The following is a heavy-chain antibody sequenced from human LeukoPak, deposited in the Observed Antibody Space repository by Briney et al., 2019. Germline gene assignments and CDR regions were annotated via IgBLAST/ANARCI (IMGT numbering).Heavy chain of an antibody. CDR2: INPNSGGT. V-gene: IGHV1-2*06. J-gene: IGHJ4*02. CDR1: GYTFTGYY. Sequence: ASVKVSCKASGYTFTGYYMHWVRQAPGQGLEWMGRINPNSGGTNYAQKFQGGVTMTRDTSISTAYMELSRLRSDDTAVYYCARAVDTAMVRGDYWGQGTLVTVSS. D-gene: IGHD5-18*01. CDR3: ARAVDTAMVRGDY.